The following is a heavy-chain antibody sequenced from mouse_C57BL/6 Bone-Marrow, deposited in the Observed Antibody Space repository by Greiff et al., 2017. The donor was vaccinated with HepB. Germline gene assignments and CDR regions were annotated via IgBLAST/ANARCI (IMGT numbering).Heavy chain of an antibody. CDR1: GFSFNTYA. J-gene: IGHJ2*01. V-gene: IGHV10-1*01. Sequence: EVHLVESGGGLVQPKGSLKLSCAASGFSFNTYAMNWVRQAPGKGLEWVARIRSKSNNYATYYANSVKDRFTISRDDSESMLYLQMNNSKTEDTAMYDCVRPSDGYYVFDYWGQGTTLTVSS. D-gene: IGHD2-3*01. CDR2: IRSKSNNYAT. CDR3: VRPSDGYYVFDY.